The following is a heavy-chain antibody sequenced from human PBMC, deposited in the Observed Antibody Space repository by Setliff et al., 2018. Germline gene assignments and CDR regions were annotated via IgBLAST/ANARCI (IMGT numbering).Heavy chain of an antibody. V-gene: IGHV5-51*01. D-gene: IGHD4-17*01. CDR2: IYPGNADT. CDR1: GYSFTSYW. Sequence: GESLKISCKGSGYSFTSYWISWVRQMPGKGLEWMGTIYPGNADTRYSPSFQGQVTISADKSISTAYLQWSSLKASDTAMYYCARLSTGEPFDYWGQGTLVTVSS. CDR3: ARLSTGEPFDY. J-gene: IGHJ4*02.